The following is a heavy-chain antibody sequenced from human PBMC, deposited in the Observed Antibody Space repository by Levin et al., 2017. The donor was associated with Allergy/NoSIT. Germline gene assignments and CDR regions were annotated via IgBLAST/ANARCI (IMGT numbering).Heavy chain of an antibody. J-gene: IGHJ3*02. V-gene: IGHV4-39*01. CDR3: ARRRSYYDILTGYYHDAFDI. CDR2: IYYSGST. Sequence: GSLRLSCTVSGGSISSSSYYWGWIRQPPGKGLEWIGSIYYSGSTYYNPSLKSRVTISVDTSKNQFSLKLSSVTAADTAVYYCARRRSYYDILTGYYHDAFDIWGQGTMVTVSS. CDR1: GGSISSSSYY. D-gene: IGHD3-9*01.